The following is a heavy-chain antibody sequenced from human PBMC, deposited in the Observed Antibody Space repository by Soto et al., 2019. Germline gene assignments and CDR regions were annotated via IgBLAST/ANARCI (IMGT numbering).Heavy chain of an antibody. CDR2: MNPNSGNT. D-gene: IGHD1-26*01. Sequence: QVPLVQSGAEVKKPGASVKVSCKASGYTFTSYDINWVRQATGQGLEWMGWMNPNSGNTGYAQKFQGRVTITRDMSTSTAYMEMSSLRSEDTAVYYCAAEGGVGALVWGQGTTVTVSS. CDR3: AAEGGVGALV. CDR1: GYTFTSYD. J-gene: IGHJ6*02. V-gene: IGHV1-8*01.